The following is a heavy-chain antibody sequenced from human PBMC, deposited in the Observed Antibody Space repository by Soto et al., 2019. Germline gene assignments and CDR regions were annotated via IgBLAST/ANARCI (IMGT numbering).Heavy chain of an antibody. CDR3: ARGLLFLIDY. D-gene: IGHD2-21*02. CDR1: GFTFSSYG. V-gene: IGHV3-48*02. J-gene: IGHJ4*02. Sequence: QPGGSLRLSCAASGFTFSSYGMHWVRQAPGKGLEWVADISSDSSTIYYADSVKGRFTISRDNAKNSLYLQMNSLRDEDTAVYYCARGLLFLIDYWGQGTLVTVSS. CDR2: ISSDSSTI.